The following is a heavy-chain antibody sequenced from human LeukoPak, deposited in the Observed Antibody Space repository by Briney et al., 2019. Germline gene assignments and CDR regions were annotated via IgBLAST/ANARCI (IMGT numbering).Heavy chain of an antibody. V-gene: IGHV4-59*01. CDR1: GGSISSYY. Sequence: PSETLSLTCTVSGGSISSYYWSWIRQPPGKGLEWIGYIYYSGSANYNPSLKSRVTVSVDTSKNQFSLKLSSVTAADTAVYCCASTDLGVRGVIPYYFDYWGQGTLVTVSS. J-gene: IGHJ4*02. CDR2: IYYSGSA. D-gene: IGHD3-10*01. CDR3: ASTDLGVRGVIPYYFDY.